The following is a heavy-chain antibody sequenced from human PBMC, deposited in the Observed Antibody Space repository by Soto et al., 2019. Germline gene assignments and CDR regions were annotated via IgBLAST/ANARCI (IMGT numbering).Heavy chain of an antibody. J-gene: IGHJ5*02. V-gene: IGHV4-39*01. D-gene: IGHD6-6*01. Sequence: QLQLQESGPGLVKPSETLSLTCTVSGGSISSSSYYWGWIRQPPGKGLEWIGSIYYSGSTYYNPSLKSRVTISVDTSKNQFSLKLSSVTAADTAVYYCARHGGQLVQRGAYNWFDPWGQGTLVTVSS. CDR3: ARHGGQLVQRGAYNWFDP. CDR2: IYYSGST. CDR1: GGSISSSSYY.